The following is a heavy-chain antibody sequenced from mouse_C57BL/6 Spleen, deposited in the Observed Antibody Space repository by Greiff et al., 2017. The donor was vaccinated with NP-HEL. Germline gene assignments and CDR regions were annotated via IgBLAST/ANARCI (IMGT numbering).Heavy chain of an antibody. CDR2: IYPNSGST. CDR3: ASGLFYAMDY. D-gene: IGHD3-1*01. J-gene: IGHJ4*01. V-gene: IGHV1-64*01. Sequence: VQLQQPGAELVKPGASVTLSCKASGYTFTSYWLHWVKQRPGQGLEWIGMIYPNSGSTNYNEKFKSKATLTVDKSSNAAYMQLSSLTSEDSAVYYCASGLFYAMDYWGQGTSVTVSS. CDR1: GYTFTSYW.